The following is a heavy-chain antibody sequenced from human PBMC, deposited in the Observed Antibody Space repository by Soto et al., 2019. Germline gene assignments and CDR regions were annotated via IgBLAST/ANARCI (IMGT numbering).Heavy chain of an antibody. CDR2: ISGSGGST. D-gene: IGHD2-2*01. CDR1: GFTFRNYP. V-gene: IGHV3-23*01. J-gene: IGHJ4*02. CDR3: AKEQAPSQADPSSLFDY. Sequence: GGSLSLSCAASGFTFRNYPMTWVRQAPGKGLEWVSSISGSGGSTYYPDSVKGRFTTSRDNSKNTFFLHMNSLRAEDTAVYYCAKEQAPSQADPSSLFDYWGQGTLVTVSS.